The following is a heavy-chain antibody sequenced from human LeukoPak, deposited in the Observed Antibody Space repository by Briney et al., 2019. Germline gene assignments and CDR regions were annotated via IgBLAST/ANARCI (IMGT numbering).Heavy chain of an antibody. CDR1: GFTVSSNY. J-gene: IGHJ4*02. CDR2: IYSGGRT. CDR3: ARYGSWPYYFDY. Sequence: GGSLRLSCAASGFTVSSNYMSWVRQAPGKGLEWVSVIYSGGRTDHADSVKGRFTISRDNSKNTLYLQMNSLRAEDTAVYYCARYGSWPYYFDYWGQGTLVTVSS. D-gene: IGHD6-13*01. V-gene: IGHV3-66*01.